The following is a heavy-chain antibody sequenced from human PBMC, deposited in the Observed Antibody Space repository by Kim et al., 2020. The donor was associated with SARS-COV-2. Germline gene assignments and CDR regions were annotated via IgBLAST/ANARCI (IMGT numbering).Heavy chain of an antibody. J-gene: IGHJ4*02. Sequence: ASVKVSCKASGYTFTDYPVHWVRQAHGQRLEWVGWISTANGKRNYLQKFQGRVTISYDTSASTAYMELSSLTSEDTAVYYCAVGPDDRSGYYRGNYFDYWGQGALVTVSS. V-gene: IGHV1-3*04. CDR1: GYTFTDYP. CDR2: ISTANGKR. CDR3: AVGPDDRSGYYRGNYFDY. D-gene: IGHD3-3*01.